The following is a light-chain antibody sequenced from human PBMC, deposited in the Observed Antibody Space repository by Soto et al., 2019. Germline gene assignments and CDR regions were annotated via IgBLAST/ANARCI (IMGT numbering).Light chain of an antibody. V-gene: IGKV1-5*01. Sequence: DIQMTQSPYTLSASVGDRVIITCRASQSISSWLAWYQQKPGQAPKLLIYDASTLESGVPSRFSGSGSGTEFTLTISSLQPDDFATYYCQQYDSYPTFGQGTKL. J-gene: IGKJ2*01. CDR3: QQYDSYPT. CDR1: QSISSW. CDR2: DAS.